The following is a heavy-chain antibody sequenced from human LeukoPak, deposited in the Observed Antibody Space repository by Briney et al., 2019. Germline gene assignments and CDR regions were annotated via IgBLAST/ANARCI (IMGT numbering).Heavy chain of an antibody. J-gene: IGHJ5*02. CDR2: ISYDGSNK. Sequence: GRSLRLSCAASGFTFSSYGMHWVRQAPGKGLEWVAVISYDGSNKYYADSVKGRFTISRDNSKNTLYLQMNSLRAEDTAVYYCAKGSAFDPWGQGTLVTVSS. CDR3: AKGSAFDP. CDR1: GFTFSSYG. V-gene: IGHV3-30*18.